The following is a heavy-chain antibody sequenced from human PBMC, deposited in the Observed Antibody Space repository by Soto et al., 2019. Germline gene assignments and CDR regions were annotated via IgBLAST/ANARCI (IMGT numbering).Heavy chain of an antibody. CDR3: ARALYYYDNSGLAF. Sequence: QIHLEQSEPEVKKPGASVKVSCKASGYTFTSYGISWVRLAPGQGLEWMGWINIYGGGTNYAQKYQDRVTMTRDTSTNTVYLEMRSLTSDDTAIYYCARALYYYDNSGLAFWGQGTLVTVSS. CDR1: GYTFTSYG. CDR2: INIYGGGT. J-gene: IGHJ4*02. V-gene: IGHV1-18*01. D-gene: IGHD3-22*01.